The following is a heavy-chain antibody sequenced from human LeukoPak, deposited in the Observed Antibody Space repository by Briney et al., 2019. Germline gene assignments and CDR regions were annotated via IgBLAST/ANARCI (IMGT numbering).Heavy chain of an antibody. CDR2: INHSGST. V-gene: IGHV4-34*01. CDR1: GGSFSGYY. CDR3: ARWPRFPGSGYGWGQSYFDY. J-gene: IGHJ4*02. D-gene: IGHD5-12*01. Sequence: SETLSLTCAVYGGSFSGYYWSWIRQPPGKGLEWIGEINHSGSTNYNPSLKSRVAISVDTSKNQFSLKLSSVTAADTAVYYCARWPRFPGSGYGWGQSYFDYWGQGTLVTVSS.